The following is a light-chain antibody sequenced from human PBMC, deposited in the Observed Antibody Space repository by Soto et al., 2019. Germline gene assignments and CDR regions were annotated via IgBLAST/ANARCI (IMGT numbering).Light chain of an antibody. J-gene: IGLJ2*01. CDR1: SSDGDS. V-gene: IGLV2-14*01. CDR2: EVT. CDR3: SSYTAASTLDVV. Sequence: ALTQPASVSGSPGQSITISCSGTSSDGDSVSWYQQHPGKAPKLIIYEVTNRPSGVSNRFSGSKSDYTASLTISGLQAEDEADYYCSSYTAASTLDVVFGGGTKVTVL.